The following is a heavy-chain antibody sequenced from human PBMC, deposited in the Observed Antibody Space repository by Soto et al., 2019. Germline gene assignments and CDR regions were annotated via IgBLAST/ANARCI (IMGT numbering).Heavy chain of an antibody. J-gene: IGHJ4*02. Sequence: PGESLKISCQGSGYSFTNYLITWVRQMPGKGLEWMGRIDPSDSYTNYSPSFQGHVTISADKSINTAYLQWSSLKASDTAIYYCARHGCSYGLVSYWGQGTLVTVSS. CDR3: ARHGCSYGLVSY. D-gene: IGHD5-18*01. CDR1: GYSFTNYL. CDR2: IDPSDSYT. V-gene: IGHV5-10-1*01.